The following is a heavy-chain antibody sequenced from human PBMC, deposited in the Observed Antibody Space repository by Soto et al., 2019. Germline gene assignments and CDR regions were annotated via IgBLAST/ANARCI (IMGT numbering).Heavy chain of an antibody. CDR3: VRDMVGAVDGTDYYYYGMDV. Sequence: EVQLVESGGGLVKPGGSLRLCCAASGFTFSSYSMNWVRQARGKGLEWVSSISSSSSYIYYADSVKVRFTISRDNAKNSLYLQENRLRAEDTAVYYCVRDMVGAVDGTDYYYYGMDVWGQGTTVTVSS. V-gene: IGHV3-21*01. CDR1: GFTFSSYS. CDR2: ISSSSSYI. D-gene: IGHD6-19*01. J-gene: IGHJ6*02.